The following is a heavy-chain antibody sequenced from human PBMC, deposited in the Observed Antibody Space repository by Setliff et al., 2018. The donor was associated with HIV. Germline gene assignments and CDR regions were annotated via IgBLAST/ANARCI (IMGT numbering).Heavy chain of an antibody. CDR1: GVTFSSYW. D-gene: IGHD3-10*01. J-gene: IGHJ5*02. CDR3: AGRHRSGSYFDP. Sequence: LSLSCAAAGVTFSSYWMHWVCQLPGKGLVWVSSMNSDGSRTTYADSVKGRFTISRDNAQNSLYLQMNSLGAEDTAVYYCAGRHRSGSYFDPWGQGTLVTVSS. CDR2: MNSDGSRT. V-gene: IGHV3-74*03.